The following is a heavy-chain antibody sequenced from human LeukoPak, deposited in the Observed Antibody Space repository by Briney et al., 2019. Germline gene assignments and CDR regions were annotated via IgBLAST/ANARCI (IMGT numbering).Heavy chain of an antibody. J-gene: IGHJ4*02. D-gene: IGHD2-15*01. CDR1: GASISSRTYY. Sequence: SETLSLTCTVSGASISSRTYYWGWIRQPPGKGLEWIGNIYYSGSTYYNPSLKSRVTISVDTSKNQFSLKLNSVTAADTALYYCARRGAGSCSGGSCNVYFDYWGQGTLLTVSS. CDR3: ARRGAGSCSGGSCNVYFDY. CDR2: IYYSGST. V-gene: IGHV4-39*01.